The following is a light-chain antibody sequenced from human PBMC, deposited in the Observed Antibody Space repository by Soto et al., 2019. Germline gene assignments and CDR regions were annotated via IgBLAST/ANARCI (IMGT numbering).Light chain of an antibody. CDR1: SSDVGGYNY. J-gene: IGLJ1*01. V-gene: IGLV2-14*03. CDR3: RSYPASSTLL. Sequence: QSVLTQPASVSGSPGQSITISCTGTSSDVGGYNYVSWSQQHPGKAPKLLISEVSNRPSGVSNRFSGSKSGNTASLTISGLQADDEAYYYCRSYPASSTLLFGTGTKVTGL. CDR2: EVS.